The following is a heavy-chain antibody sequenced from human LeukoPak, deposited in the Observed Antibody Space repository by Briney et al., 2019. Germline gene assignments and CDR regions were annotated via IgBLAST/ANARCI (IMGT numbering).Heavy chain of an antibody. D-gene: IGHD3-10*01. CDR1: GGSISSYY. Sequence: PSETLSLTCTVSGGSISSYYWSWIRQPPGKGLEWIGSIYRHGTTYYNPSLKSRVTISLDTSNNQFSLRLRSVTAAETAVYFCARLTMVGGFDPWGQGTLVTVSS. CDR3: ARLTMVGGFDP. J-gene: IGHJ5*02. V-gene: IGHV4-59*08. CDR2: IYRHGTT.